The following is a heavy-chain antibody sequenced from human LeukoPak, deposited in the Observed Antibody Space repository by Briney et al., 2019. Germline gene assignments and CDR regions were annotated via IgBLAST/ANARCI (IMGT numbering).Heavy chain of an antibody. V-gene: IGHV1-2*02. D-gene: IGHD3-22*01. CDR3: ARVLYYYDSSGYEEAFDI. J-gene: IGHJ3*02. CDR2: INPNSGGT. Sequence: ASVKVSCKASGYTFTGYYMHWVRQAPGQGLEWMGWINPNSGGTNYAQKFQGRVTMTRDTSISTAYMELSRLRSDDTAVYHCARVLYYYDSSGYEEAFDIWGQGAMVTVSS. CDR1: GYTFTGYY.